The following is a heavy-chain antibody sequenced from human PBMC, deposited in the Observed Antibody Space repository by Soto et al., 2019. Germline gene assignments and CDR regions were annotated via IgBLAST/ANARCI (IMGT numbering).Heavy chain of an antibody. V-gene: IGHV4-59*01. J-gene: IGHJ4*02. D-gene: IGHD6-13*01. CDR3: ARGVGPVQYSSSWYYFDY. CDR1: GGSISSYY. Sequence: QVQLQESGPGLVKPSETLSLTCTVSGGSISSYYWSWIRQPPGKGLEWIGYIYYSGSTNYNPSLKGRVHISGDTSQNQFSLELSPVNAADTGVYYCARGVGPVQYSSSWYYFDYWGQGTLVTVSS. CDR2: IYYSGST.